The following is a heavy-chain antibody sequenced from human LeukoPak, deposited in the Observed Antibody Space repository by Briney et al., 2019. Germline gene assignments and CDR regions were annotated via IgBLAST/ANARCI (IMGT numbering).Heavy chain of an antibody. Sequence: SETLSLTCAVSGDSISSNYYWGWIRQPPGKGLEWIGSIYHSGSTYYNPSLKSRVTLSADTSKNQFSLMLSSVTAADTAVYYCARGFNTVGLFDYWGQGSLVTVSS. CDR2: IYHSGST. D-gene: IGHD5-12*01. J-gene: IGHJ4*02. CDR3: ARGFNTVGLFDY. CDR1: GDSISSNYY. V-gene: IGHV4-38-2*01.